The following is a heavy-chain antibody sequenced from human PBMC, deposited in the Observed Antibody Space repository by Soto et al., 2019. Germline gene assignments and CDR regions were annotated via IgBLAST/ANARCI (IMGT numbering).Heavy chain of an antibody. J-gene: IGHJ4*02. CDR2: IYYSGST. D-gene: IGHD1-1*01. V-gene: IGHV4-59*08. CDR3: ARHLRRDGYNYYFDF. CDR1: GGSISYYY. Sequence: QVQLQESGPGLVKPSETLSLTCTVSGGSISYYYWSWIRQSPGKGLEWIGYIYYSGSTKYSPSLERRVTMSVDTSKNQFSLKLSSVTAADTAVYFCARHLRRDGYNYYFDFWGQGTLVTVSS.